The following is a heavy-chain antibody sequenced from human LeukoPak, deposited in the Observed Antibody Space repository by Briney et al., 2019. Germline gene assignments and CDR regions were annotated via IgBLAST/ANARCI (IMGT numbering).Heavy chain of an antibody. CDR1: GFTFSRYG. V-gene: IGHV3-30*03. CDR3: ALQYYYDSSGYYENGFDY. Sequence: GRSLRLSCAASGFTFSRYGMHWVRQAPGKGLEWVAVISYDGSNKYYADSVKGRFTISRDNSKNTLYLQMNSLRAEDTAVYYCALQYYYDSSGYYENGFDYWGQGTLVTVSS. D-gene: IGHD3-22*01. J-gene: IGHJ4*02. CDR2: ISYDGSNK.